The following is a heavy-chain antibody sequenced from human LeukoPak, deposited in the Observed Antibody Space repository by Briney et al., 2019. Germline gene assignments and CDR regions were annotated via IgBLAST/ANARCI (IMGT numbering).Heavy chain of an antibody. CDR3: ARGGIVVGHFRFRFDP. CDR1: GYTFTGYY. J-gene: IGHJ5*02. CDR2: INSNSGGT. V-gene: IGHV1-2*02. Sequence: ASVKVSCKASGYTFTGYYMHWVRQAPGQGLEWMGWINSNSGGTNYAQKFQGRVTMTRDTSITTAYMELSRLTSDDTAVYYCARGGIVVGHFRFRFDPWGQGTLVTVSS. D-gene: IGHD3-22*01.